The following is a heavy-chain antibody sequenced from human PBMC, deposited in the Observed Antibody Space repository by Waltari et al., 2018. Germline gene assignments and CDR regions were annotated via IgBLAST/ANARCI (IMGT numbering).Heavy chain of an antibody. CDR2: IYYSGST. V-gene: IGHV4-39*07. CDR3: ARVPEYCGGDCYSGSFDY. CDR1: GGSISSSSYY. D-gene: IGHD2-21*01. Sequence: QLQPQESGPGLVKPSETLSLTCTVSGGSISSSSYYWGWIRQPPGKGLEWIGSIYYSGSTYYNPSLKSRVTISVDTSKNQFSLKLSSVTAADTAVYYCARVPEYCGGDCYSGSFDYWGQGTLVTVSS. J-gene: IGHJ4*02.